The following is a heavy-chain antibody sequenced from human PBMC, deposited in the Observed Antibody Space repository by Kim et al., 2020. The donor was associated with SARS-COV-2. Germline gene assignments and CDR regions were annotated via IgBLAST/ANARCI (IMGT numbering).Heavy chain of an antibody. Sequence: SETLSLTCAVYGGSFSGYYWSWIRQPPGKGLEWIGEINHSGSTNYNPSLKSRVTISVDTSKNQFSLKLSSVTAADTAVYYCARGVGLRFLEWKTYFDYWG. V-gene: IGHV4-34*01. D-gene: IGHD3-3*01. CDR1: GGSFSGYY. CDR2: INHSGST. J-gene: IGHJ4*01. CDR3: ARGVGLRFLEWKTYFDY.